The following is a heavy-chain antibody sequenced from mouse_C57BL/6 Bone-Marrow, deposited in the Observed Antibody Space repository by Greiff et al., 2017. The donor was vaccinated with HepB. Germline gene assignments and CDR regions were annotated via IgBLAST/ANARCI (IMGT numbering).Heavy chain of an antibody. V-gene: IGHV1-59*01. CDR2: IDPSDSYT. CDR1: GYTFTSYW. Sequence: QVQLQQPGAELVRPGTSVKLSCKASGYTFTSYWMHWVKQRPGQGLEWIGVIDPSDSYTNYNQKFKGKATLTVDTSSSTAYMQLSSLTSEDSAVYYCASPLDGLNYWGQGTTLTVSS. CDR3: ASPLDGLNY. J-gene: IGHJ2*01. D-gene: IGHD2-3*01.